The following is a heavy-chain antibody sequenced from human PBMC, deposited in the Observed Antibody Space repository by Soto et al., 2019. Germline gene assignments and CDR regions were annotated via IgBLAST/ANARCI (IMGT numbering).Heavy chain of an antibody. Sequence: QVQLQESGPGLVKPSETLSLTCTVSGGSISPYYWSWIRQPPGKGLEWIGYIYYSGSTNYNPSLKRRVTMSIDTSENQFSLKLSSVTAADTAMYYCAKFCSGGACYSGTLDSWGQGMLVTVSS. CDR1: GGSISPYY. J-gene: IGHJ4*02. CDR3: AKFCSGGACYSGTLDS. D-gene: IGHD2-15*01. CDR2: IYYSGST. V-gene: IGHV4-59*08.